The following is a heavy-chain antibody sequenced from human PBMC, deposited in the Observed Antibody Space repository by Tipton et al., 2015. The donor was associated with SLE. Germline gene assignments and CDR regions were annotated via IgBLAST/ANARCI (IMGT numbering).Heavy chain of an antibody. J-gene: IGHJ3*02. D-gene: IGHD3-10*01. CDR3: SRDSITMIRGVLDAFDI. CDR1: GGSFSGYY. Sequence: TLSLTCAVYGGSFSGYYWSWIRQPPGKGLEWIGEIHHSGSTNYNPSLKSRVTISVDTSKNQFFLKLNSVTAADTAVYYCSRDSITMIRGVLDAFDIWGQGTMVTVS. CDR2: IHHSGST. V-gene: IGHV4-34*01.